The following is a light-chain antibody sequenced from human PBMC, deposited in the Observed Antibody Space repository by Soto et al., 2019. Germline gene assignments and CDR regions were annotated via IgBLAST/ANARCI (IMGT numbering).Light chain of an antibody. CDR1: QSVSSD. CDR2: GAS. CDR3: HQYNNWPPYT. V-gene: IGKV3-15*01. Sequence: EIVMTQSPDTLSVSPGERVTLSCRASQSVSSDLAGYQQKPGQAPRLLIYGASTRATDVAARFSGSGSGTDFTLTISSLQSEDFAVYYCHQYNNWPPYTFGQGTKLEIK. J-gene: IGKJ2*01.